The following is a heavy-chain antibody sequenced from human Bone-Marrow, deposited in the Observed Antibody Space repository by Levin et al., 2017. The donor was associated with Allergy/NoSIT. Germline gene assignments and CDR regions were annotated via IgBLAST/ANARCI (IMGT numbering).Heavy chain of an antibody. CDR2: IRPADSET. CDR3: ARHLLPRERVEHNYGLDV. J-gene: IGHJ6*02. CDR1: GYTFSNYW. V-gene: IGHV5-51*01. Sequence: GESLKISCKASGYTFSNYWIGWVRRKPGKGLEWMGIIRPADSETRYNPSFEGQVTITADKSISTAYMQWTSLQASDTAMYYCARHLLPRERVEHNYGLDVWGQGTTVTVSS. D-gene: IGHD2-15*01.